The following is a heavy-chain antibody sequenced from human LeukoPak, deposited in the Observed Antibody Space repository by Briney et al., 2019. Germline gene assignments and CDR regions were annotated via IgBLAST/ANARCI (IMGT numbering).Heavy chain of an antibody. CDR2: IYYSGST. D-gene: IGHD3-10*01. Sequence: SETLSPTCTVSGGSISSGGYYWSWIRQHPGKGLEWIGYIYYSGSTYYNPSLKSRVTISVDTSKNQFSLKLSSVTAADTAVYYCARALSYGSGIDYYGMDVWGQGTTVTVSS. CDR1: GGSISSGGYY. CDR3: ARALSYGSGIDYYGMDV. J-gene: IGHJ6*02. V-gene: IGHV4-31*03.